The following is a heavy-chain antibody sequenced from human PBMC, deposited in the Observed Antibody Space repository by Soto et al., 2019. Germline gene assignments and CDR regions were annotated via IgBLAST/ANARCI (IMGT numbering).Heavy chain of an antibody. V-gene: IGHV1-69*02. Sequence: SVKVSCKASGGTFSSYTISWVRQAPGQGLEWMGRIIPILGIANYAQKFQGRVTITADKSTSTDYMELSSLRSEDTAVYYCASPKALRFLEWQGPSDAFDIWGQGTMVTVSS. CDR1: GGTFSSYT. CDR3: ASPKALRFLEWQGPSDAFDI. D-gene: IGHD3-3*01. J-gene: IGHJ3*02. CDR2: IIPILGIA.